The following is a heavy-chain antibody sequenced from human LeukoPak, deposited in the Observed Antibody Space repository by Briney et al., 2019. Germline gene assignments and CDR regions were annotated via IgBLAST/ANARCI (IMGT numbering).Heavy chain of an antibody. CDR1: GGSFSGYY. CDR2: IYYSGST. CDR3: ARVAPAGGYNQRLFDY. J-gene: IGHJ4*02. V-gene: IGHV4-34*01. Sequence: PSETLSLTCAVYGGSFSGYYWSWIRRPPGRGLEWMGSIYYSGSTYYNPSLKSRVTISVDTSKNQFSLKLSSVTAADTAVYYCARVAPAGGYNQRLFDYWGQGTLVTVSS. D-gene: IGHD5-24*01.